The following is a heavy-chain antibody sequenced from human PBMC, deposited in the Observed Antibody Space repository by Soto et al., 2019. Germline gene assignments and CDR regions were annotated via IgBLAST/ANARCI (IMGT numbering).Heavy chain of an antibody. CDR1: GGSFSGYY. CDR3: ARGAVVVAASGSGYYFPYYYYYGMDV. J-gene: IGHJ6*02. Sequence: SETLSLTCAVYGGSFSGYYWSWIRQSPGKGLEWIGEINHSGSTNYNPSLKSRVTISVDTSKNQFSLKLSSVTAADTAVYYCARGAVVVAASGSGYYFPYYYYYGMDVWGQGTTVTV. CDR2: INHSGST. D-gene: IGHD2-15*01. V-gene: IGHV4-34*01.